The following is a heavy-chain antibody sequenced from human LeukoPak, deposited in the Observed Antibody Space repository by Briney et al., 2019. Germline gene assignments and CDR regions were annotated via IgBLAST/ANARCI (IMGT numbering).Heavy chain of an antibody. D-gene: IGHD4-11*01. CDR1: GVSISSGGYY. J-gene: IGHJ4*02. V-gene: IGHV4-31*03. CDR3: ARGPVRDYSNY. Sequence: SETLSLTCTVSGVSISSGGYYWSWIRQHPGKGLEWIGYIYYSGSTYYNPSLKSRPTISLDTSNNQFSLKLSSVTAADTALYYCARGPVRDYSNYWGQGTLVTVSS. CDR2: IYYSGST.